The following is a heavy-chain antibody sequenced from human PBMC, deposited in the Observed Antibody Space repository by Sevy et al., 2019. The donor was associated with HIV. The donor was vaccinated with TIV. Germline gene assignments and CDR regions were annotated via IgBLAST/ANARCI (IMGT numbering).Heavy chain of an antibody. CDR1: GFTFSNYA. D-gene: IGHD3-22*01. CDR2: ISVSGGSGDKT. V-gene: IGHV3-23*01. CDR3: ARKYDSSGYFDY. Sequence: GGSLRLSCAASGFTFSNYAMNWVRQAPGKGLEWVSGISVSGGSGDKTNYADSVKGRFTISRDDSKNPLYLQLNSLRAEDTAIYYCARKYDSSGYFDYWGQGTLVTVSS. J-gene: IGHJ4*02.